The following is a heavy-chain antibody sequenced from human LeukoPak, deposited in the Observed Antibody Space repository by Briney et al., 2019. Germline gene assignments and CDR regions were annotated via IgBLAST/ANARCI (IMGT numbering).Heavy chain of an antibody. J-gene: IGHJ4*02. Sequence: PSETLSLTCTVSGGSISSGGYYWSWIRQHPGKGLEWIGYIYYSGSTYYNPSLKSRVTISVDTSKNQFSLKLSSVTAADTAVYYCARALVGAHYFDYWGQGTLVTVSS. CDR3: ARALVGAHYFDY. D-gene: IGHD1-26*01. V-gene: IGHV4-31*03. CDR1: GGSISSGGYY. CDR2: IYYSGST.